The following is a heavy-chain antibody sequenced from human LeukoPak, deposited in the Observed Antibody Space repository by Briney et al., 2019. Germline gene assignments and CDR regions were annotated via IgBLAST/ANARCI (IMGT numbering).Heavy chain of an antibody. CDR1: GFTFSSYA. D-gene: IGHD3-3*01. Sequence: PGGSLRLCCAASGFTFSSYAMHWVRQAPGKGLEWVAVISYDGSNKYYADSVKGRFTISRDNSKNTLYLQMNSLRAEDTAVYYCARDRLEGTDYDFWSGYYHYYGMDVWGQGTTVTVSS. J-gene: IGHJ6*02. CDR2: ISYDGSNK. V-gene: IGHV3-30-3*01. CDR3: ARDRLEGTDYDFWSGYYHYYGMDV.